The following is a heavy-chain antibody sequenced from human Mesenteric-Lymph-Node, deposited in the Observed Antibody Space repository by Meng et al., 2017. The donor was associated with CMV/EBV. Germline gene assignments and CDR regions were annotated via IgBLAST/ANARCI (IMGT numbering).Heavy chain of an antibody. CDR1: CGSFSGYY. Sequence: QVQVHQGGAGLLKPSETLSVTCAVYCGSFSGYYWNWIRQSPEKGLEWIGEINHSGSTTYNPSFTSRIIISVDTSTNQISLNMSSVTAADTVVYYCARGSSYDILTGYFDYWGQGALVTVSS. CDR2: INHSGST. V-gene: IGHV4-34*01. J-gene: IGHJ4*02. D-gene: IGHD3-9*01. CDR3: ARGSSYDILTGYFDY.